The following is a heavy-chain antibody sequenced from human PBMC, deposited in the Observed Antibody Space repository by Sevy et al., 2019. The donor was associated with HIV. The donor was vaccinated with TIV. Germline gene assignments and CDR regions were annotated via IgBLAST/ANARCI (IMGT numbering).Heavy chain of an antibody. J-gene: IGHJ6*02. V-gene: IGHV6-1*01. CDR3: ARVMGVEFGGQGMDV. D-gene: IGHD3-3*01. Sequence: SETLSLTCAISGDSVSSNSAAWNWIRQSPSRGLEWLGRTYYRSEFFYDYAISVKSRITIDPDTSKNQFSLHLNSVTPEDTAVYYCARVMGVEFGGQGMDVWGQGTTVTVSS. CDR1: GDSVSSNSAA. CDR2: TYYRSEFFY.